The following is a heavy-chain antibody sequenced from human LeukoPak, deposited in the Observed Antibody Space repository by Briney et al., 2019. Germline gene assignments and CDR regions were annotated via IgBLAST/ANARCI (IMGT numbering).Heavy chain of an antibody. CDR2: IYTSGST. V-gene: IGHV4-61*02. J-gene: IGHJ3*02. Sequence: SQTLSLTCTVSGGSISSGSYYWSWIRQPAGKGLEWIGRIYTSGSTNYNPSLKSRVTISVDTSKNQFSLKLSSVTAADTAVYYCARASTVVTSGAFDIWGQGTMVTVSS. CDR1: GGSISSGSYY. D-gene: IGHD4-23*01. CDR3: ARASTVVTSGAFDI.